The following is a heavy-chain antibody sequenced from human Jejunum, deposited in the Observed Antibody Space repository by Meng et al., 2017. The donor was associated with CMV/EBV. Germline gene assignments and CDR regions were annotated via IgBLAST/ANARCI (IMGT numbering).Heavy chain of an antibody. V-gene: IGHV3-7*01. J-gene: IGHJ4*02. Sequence: FSVSSSWMSGVRQAPGKGLEWVATIKSDGSEEHYVNSVRGRFTISRDNAKNSLHLQIDSLRAEDTAVYHCARDCSTSCPFQPRGDYWGQGTLVTVSS. D-gene: IGHD2-2*01. CDR2: IKSDGSEE. CDR3: ARDCSTSCPFQPRGDY. CDR1: FSVSSSW.